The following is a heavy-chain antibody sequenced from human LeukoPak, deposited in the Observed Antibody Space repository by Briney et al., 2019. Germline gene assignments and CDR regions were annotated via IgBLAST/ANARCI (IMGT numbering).Heavy chain of an antibody. V-gene: IGHV4-39*01. D-gene: IGHD3-10*01. Sequence: PSETLSLTCTVSGGSISSSSYYWDWIRQPPGKGLEWIGSIYYSGSTYYKPSLKSRVTISVDTSKNQFSLNLSSVTAADTAVYYCARGHYGSGIHQGAFDIWGQGTIVTVSS. CDR1: GGSISSSSYY. J-gene: IGHJ3*02. CDR3: ARGHYGSGIHQGAFDI. CDR2: IYYSGST.